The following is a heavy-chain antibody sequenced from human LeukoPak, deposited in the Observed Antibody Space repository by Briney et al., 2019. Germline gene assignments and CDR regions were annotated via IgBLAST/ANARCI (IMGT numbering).Heavy chain of an antibody. CDR1: GASITNFY. J-gene: IGHJ6*03. Sequence: PSDTLSLTCTVSGASITNFYWSWVRRPPGQGLESIGYIYPSGSTNYNPPLQNRVTMSLDTSKNQLSLRLSSVTAADTAVYFCASLKVSVVLGAISYYMDVWGKGTTVTVSS. V-gene: IGHV4-4*09. D-gene: IGHD4/OR15-4a*01. CDR2: IYPSGST. CDR3: ASLKVSVVLGAISYYMDV.